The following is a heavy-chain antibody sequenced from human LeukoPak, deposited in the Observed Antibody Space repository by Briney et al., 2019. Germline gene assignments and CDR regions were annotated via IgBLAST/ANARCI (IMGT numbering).Heavy chain of an antibody. Sequence: SETLSLTCTVSGGSISSSSYSWGWIRQPPGKGLEWIGSIYYSGSTYYNPSLKSRVTISVDTSKNQFSLKLSSVTAADTAVCYCARHEVGWGIAAATIFDYWGQGTLVTVSS. CDR1: GGSISSSSYS. CDR2: IYYSGST. V-gene: IGHV4-39*01. CDR3: ARHEVGWGIAAATIFDY. D-gene: IGHD6-13*01. J-gene: IGHJ4*02.